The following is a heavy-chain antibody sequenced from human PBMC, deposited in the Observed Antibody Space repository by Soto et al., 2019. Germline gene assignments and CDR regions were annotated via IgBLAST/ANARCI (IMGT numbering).Heavy chain of an antibody. D-gene: IGHD2-15*01. CDR2: IWYDGSNE. Sequence: GGSLRLSCAASGFTFSIFGMHWVRQAPGKGLEWVAVIWYDGSNEYYADSVKGRFTISRDNSKNTMFLQMNSLRAEDTAMYYCARARYCNGGSCSTDYWGQGTLVTVSS. V-gene: IGHV3-33*01. CDR3: ARARYCNGGSCSTDY. CDR1: GFTFSIFG. J-gene: IGHJ4*02.